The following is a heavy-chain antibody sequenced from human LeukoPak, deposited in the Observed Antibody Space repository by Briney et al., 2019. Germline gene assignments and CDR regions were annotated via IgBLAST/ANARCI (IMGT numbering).Heavy chain of an antibody. J-gene: IGHJ4*02. CDR2: IYPDDSDI. CDR3: ARHDEQQIDY. CDR1: GYSFSDYW. D-gene: IGHD6-13*01. V-gene: IGHV5-51*01. Sequence: GESLKISCKGSGYSFSDYWIGWVRQKPGKGLDWMGIIYPDDSDIRYSPSFKGQVTISADKSINTAYLQWSSVKASDTAIYFCARHDEQQIDYWGQGIPVTVSS.